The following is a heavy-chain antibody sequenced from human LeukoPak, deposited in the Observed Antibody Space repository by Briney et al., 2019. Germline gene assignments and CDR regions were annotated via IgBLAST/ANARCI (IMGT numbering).Heavy chain of an antibody. J-gene: IGHJ4*02. D-gene: IGHD3-22*01. CDR2: ISYDGSNK. Sequence: GGSLRLSCAASGFTFSSYGMRWVRQAPGKGLEWVAVISYDGSNKYYADSAKGRFTISRDNSKNTVYLQMNSLRAEDTGVYYCAKDKYDSSGPIDYWGQGTLVTVSS. CDR1: GFTFSSYG. CDR3: AKDKYDSSGPIDY. V-gene: IGHV3-30*18.